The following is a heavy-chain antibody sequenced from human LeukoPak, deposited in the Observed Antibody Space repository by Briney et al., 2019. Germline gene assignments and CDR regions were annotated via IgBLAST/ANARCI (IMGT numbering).Heavy chain of an antibody. Sequence: GGSLRLSCAASGFTVNSNYMSWVRQAPGKGLEWVSVIYSGGSTYYADSVKGRFTISRDNSKNTLYLQMNSLRAEDTAVYYCARDHKGYGSGSYYDYWGQGTLVTVSS. CDR3: ARDHKGYGSGSYYDY. J-gene: IGHJ4*02. D-gene: IGHD3-10*01. V-gene: IGHV3-53*01. CDR2: IYSGGST. CDR1: GFTVNSNY.